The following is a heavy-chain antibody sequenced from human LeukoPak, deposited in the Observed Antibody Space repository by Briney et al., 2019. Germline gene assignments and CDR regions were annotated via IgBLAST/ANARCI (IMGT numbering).Heavy chain of an antibody. D-gene: IGHD5-18*01. V-gene: IGHV3-21*01. Sequence: GGSLRLSCAVSGFTFSTYTMNWVRQAPGKGLEWVSSISSTSHYIYYADSVKGRFTISRDNAKNSLYLQMNSLRAEDTAVYYCARDSGHVDTAMAHDYWGQGTLVTVSS. CDR1: GFTFSTYT. J-gene: IGHJ4*02. CDR2: ISSTSHYI. CDR3: ARDSGHVDTAMAHDY.